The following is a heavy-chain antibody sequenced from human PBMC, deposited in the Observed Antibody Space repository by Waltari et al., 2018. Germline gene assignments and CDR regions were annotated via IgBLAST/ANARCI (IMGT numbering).Heavy chain of an antibody. CDR1: GDGLFDLF. CDR3: ARGLAATVYYFNGLDV. V-gene: IGHV1-24*01. D-gene: IGHD2-15*01. CDR2: FDPEHGKT. J-gene: IGHJ6*02. Sequence: HVQLEQSGPEVKKPGASVKVSCKASGDGLFDLFMHWVRQAPGKGPEWVAGFDPEHGKTVYAQSFQGRVTMTEDKSIDTAYMELSSLRSEDTAVYYCARGLAATVYYFNGLDVWGQGTSVLVSS.